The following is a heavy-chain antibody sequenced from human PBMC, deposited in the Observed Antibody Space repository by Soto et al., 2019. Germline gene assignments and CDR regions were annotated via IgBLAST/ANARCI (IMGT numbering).Heavy chain of an antibody. CDR1: GGSISSGGYS. CDR2: TYHSGST. J-gene: IGHJ4*02. Sequence: SETLSLTCAVSGGSISSGGYSWSWIRQPPGKGLEWIGYTYHSGSTYYNPSLKSRVTISVDRSKNQFPLKLSSVTAADTAVYYCARALDSYYFDYWGQGTLVTVSS. D-gene: IGHD3-22*01. V-gene: IGHV4-30-2*01. CDR3: ARALDSYYFDY.